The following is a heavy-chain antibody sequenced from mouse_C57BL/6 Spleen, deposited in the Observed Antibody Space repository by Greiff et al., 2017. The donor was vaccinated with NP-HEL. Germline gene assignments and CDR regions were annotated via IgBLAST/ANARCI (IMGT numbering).Heavy chain of an antibody. V-gene: IGHV1-54*01. Sequence: QVQLQQSGAELVRPGTSVKVSCKASGYAFTNYLIEWVKQRPGQGLEWIGVINPGSGGTNYNEKFKGKATLTADKSSSTAYMQLSSLTSEDSAVYFCARKHYYGSSYWYFDVWGTGTTVTVSS. CDR2: INPGSGGT. CDR3: ARKHYYGSSYWYFDV. J-gene: IGHJ1*03. CDR1: GYAFTNYL. D-gene: IGHD1-1*01.